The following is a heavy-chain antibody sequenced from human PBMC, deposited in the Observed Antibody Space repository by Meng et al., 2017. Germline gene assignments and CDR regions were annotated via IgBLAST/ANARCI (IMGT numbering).Heavy chain of an antibody. J-gene: IGHJ5*02. CDR3: ARSDWFDP. V-gene: IGHV3-74*02. Sequence: LQLVEAGVGVVQPGRSLSLSSSASGFTFSSYDMHWVRQAPGKGLEWVSRIKPDGTMTVYADSVKGRFTISRDNAKNTLYLKMNSLRSDDMAVYYCARSDWFDPWGQGTLVTVSS. CDR1: GFTFSSYD. CDR2: IKPDGTMT.